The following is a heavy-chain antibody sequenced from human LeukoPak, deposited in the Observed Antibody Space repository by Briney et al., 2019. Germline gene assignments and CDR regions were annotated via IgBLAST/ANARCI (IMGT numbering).Heavy chain of an antibody. Sequence: GGSLSLSCAGSAFIFSTFAMTWVRQPPGKGLEWVSGMVGGGDTYYADFVKGRFTISRDNSKNTVYLQMNSLRVKDTAIYYSAKDLHYNDGRWEFDPCGQGTLVTVSS. V-gene: IGHV3-23*01. CDR3: AKDLHYNDGRWEFDP. J-gene: IGHJ5*02. D-gene: IGHD5-24*01. CDR1: AFIFSTFA. CDR2: MVGGGDT.